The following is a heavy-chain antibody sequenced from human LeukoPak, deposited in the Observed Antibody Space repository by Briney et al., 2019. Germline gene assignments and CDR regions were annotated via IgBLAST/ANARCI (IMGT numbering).Heavy chain of an antibody. Sequence: MSAETLSLTCTVSGGSISSYDWRWIRQPPGKGVEGIGYIYYSGSTNYNPSLKSRVAISVDTSTTQFSLKLSSVTAADTAVYYCARSRGTIVVVTATQNYGMDVWGQGTTVTVSS. J-gene: IGHJ6*02. CDR2: IYYSGST. CDR1: GGSISSYD. V-gene: IGHV4-59*01. CDR3: ARSRGTIVVVTATQNYGMDV. D-gene: IGHD2-21*02.